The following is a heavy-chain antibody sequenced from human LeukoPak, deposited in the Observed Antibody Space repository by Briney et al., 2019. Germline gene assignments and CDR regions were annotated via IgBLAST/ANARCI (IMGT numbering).Heavy chain of an antibody. CDR3: AREGILAGVDY. D-gene: IGHD6-13*01. CDR1: GFPFSRYW. V-gene: IGHV3-7*04. J-gene: IGHJ4*02. Sequence: GGSLRLSCAASGFPFSRYWLSWVRQAPGKGLEWVANIKQDGSEKYYVDSVKGRFTISRDNAKNSLYLQMNSLRAEDTAVYYCAREGILAGVDYWGQGTLVTVSS. CDR2: IKQDGSEK.